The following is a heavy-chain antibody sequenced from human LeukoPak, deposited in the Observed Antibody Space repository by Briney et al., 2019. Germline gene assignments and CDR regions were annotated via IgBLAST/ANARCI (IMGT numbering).Heavy chain of an antibody. D-gene: IGHD3-10*01. CDR2: INRGGST. Sequence: SEALSLTCVVYGGSFSGYYWSWIRQPPGEGLEWIGEINRGGSTNYNPSLKSRVTISVDTSKNQFSLKMNSVTAADTAVYYCANGGGSGSYYTGYWGQGTLVTVSS. V-gene: IGHV4-34*01. CDR1: GGSFSGYY. J-gene: IGHJ4*02. CDR3: ANGGGSGSYYTGY.